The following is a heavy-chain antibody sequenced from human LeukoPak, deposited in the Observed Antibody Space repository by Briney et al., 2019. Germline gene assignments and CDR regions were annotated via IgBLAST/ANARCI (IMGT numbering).Heavy chain of an antibody. CDR3: AKGGGIVGDEN. CDR2: ISGSGGRT. D-gene: IGHD1-26*01. J-gene: IGHJ4*02. Sequence: GGSLRLSCVASGFTISNYWMSWVRQASGKGLEWVSAISGSGGRTYYADSVKGRLTISRDNSKNTLYLQMNSLRAEDTAVYYCAKGGGIVGDENWGQGTLVTVSS. V-gene: IGHV3-23*01. CDR1: GFTISNYW.